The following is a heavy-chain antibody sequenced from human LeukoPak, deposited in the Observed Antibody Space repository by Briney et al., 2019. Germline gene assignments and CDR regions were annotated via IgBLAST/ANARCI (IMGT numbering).Heavy chain of an antibody. CDR3: ARAALVGATLYYFDY. CDR2: IYSGGST. V-gene: IGHV3-53*04. CDR1: GFTVSSNY. Sequence: GGSLRLSCAASGFTVSSNYMSWVRQAPGKGLEWVSVIYSGGSTYYADSVKGRFTISRHNSKNTLYLQMNSLRAEDTAVYYCARAALVGATLYYFDYWGQGTLVTVSS. D-gene: IGHD1-26*01. J-gene: IGHJ4*02.